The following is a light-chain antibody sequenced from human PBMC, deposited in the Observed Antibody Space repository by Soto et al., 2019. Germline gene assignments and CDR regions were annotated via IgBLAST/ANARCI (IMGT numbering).Light chain of an antibody. Sequence: EIQMTQSPSSLSASVGARVNNNCRASQSIKNYLNWYQQKPGKAPKLLIYAASSLQSGVPSRFSGSGSGTDFTLTISSLQPEDFATYYCQQSYTTPITFGQGTKVDIK. CDR1: QSIKNY. V-gene: IGKV1-39*01. CDR2: AAS. J-gene: IGKJ1*01. CDR3: QQSYTTPIT.